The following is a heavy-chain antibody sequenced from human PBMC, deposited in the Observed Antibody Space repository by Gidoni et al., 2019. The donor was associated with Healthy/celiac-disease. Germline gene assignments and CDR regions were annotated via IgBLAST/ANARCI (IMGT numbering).Heavy chain of an antibody. J-gene: IGHJ4*02. CDR1: GGSFSGYY. D-gene: IGHD3-9*01. Sequence: QVQLQQWGAGLLKHSETRSLTCAGDGGSFSGYYWSWLRQPPGKGLEWIGEINHSGGTNYHPSLKSRVTISVDTSTNQFSLKLSSVTAADTAVYYCARGIHFDWLSHWGQGTLVTVSS. CDR2: INHSGGT. V-gene: IGHV4-34*01. CDR3: ARGIHFDWLSH.